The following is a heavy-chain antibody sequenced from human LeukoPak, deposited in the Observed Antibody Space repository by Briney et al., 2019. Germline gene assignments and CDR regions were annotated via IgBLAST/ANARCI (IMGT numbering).Heavy chain of an antibody. D-gene: IGHD3-10*01. Sequence: PSETLSLTCTVSGGSISSYYWSWIRQPAGKGLEWIGRIYTSGSTNYNPSLKSRVTMSVDTSKNQFSLKLSSVTAADTAVYYCAREPRWFGELFDYYYYMDVWGKGTTVTVSS. CDR2: IYTSGST. CDR3: AREPRWFGELFDYYYYMDV. CDR1: GGSISSYY. J-gene: IGHJ6*03. V-gene: IGHV4-4*07.